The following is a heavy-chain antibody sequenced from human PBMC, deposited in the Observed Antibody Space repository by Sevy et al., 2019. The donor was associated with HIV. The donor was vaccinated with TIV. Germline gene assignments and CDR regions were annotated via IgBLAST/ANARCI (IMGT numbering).Heavy chain of an antibody. CDR3: ARWGGYYYDSSGLQGAYLDY. J-gene: IGHJ4*02. CDR1: GYTFFNYG. CDR2: ISSYNVKT. V-gene: IGHV1-18*01. Sequence: ASVKVSCMTSGYTFFNYGITWVRQAPGQGLEWMGWISSYNVKTNYAQKLQGRLTMTTDTSTSTAYMELRSLRSDDTAVYYCARWGGYYYDSSGLQGAYLDYWGQGTLVTVSS. D-gene: IGHD3-22*01.